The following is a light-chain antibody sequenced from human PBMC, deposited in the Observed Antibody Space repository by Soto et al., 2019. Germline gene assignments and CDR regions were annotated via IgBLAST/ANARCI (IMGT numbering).Light chain of an antibody. Sequence: EIVLTQSPATLSFSPGERATLSCRASQSISKYLAWYQQRPGQAPRPLIYDASTRATGIPARFSGSWSGTDFTLTISSLEPEDFAVYYCQQRSNWRGTFGGGTKVEI. CDR2: DAS. V-gene: IGKV3-11*01. CDR3: QQRSNWRGT. CDR1: QSISKY. J-gene: IGKJ4*01.